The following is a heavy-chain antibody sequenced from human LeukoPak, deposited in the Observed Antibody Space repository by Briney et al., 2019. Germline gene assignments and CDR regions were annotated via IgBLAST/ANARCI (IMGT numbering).Heavy chain of an antibody. CDR2: ISGSGGRT. Sequence: GGSLRLSCAASGFTFSSYAMSWVRQAPGKGLEWVSPISGSGGRTYYADSVKGRFTISRDNSKNTLYLQMNSLRAENTAVYYCAKDPWLSHYYYYGMDVWGPGTTVTVSS. D-gene: IGHD3-22*01. V-gene: IGHV3-23*01. J-gene: IGHJ6*02. CDR3: AKDPWLSHYYYYGMDV. CDR1: GFTFSSYA.